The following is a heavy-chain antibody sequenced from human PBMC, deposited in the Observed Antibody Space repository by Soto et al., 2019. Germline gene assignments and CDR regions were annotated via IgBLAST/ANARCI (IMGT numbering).Heavy chain of an antibody. CDR2: IIPILGIA. CDR3: VLAVAGPRVVYYYMDV. J-gene: IGHJ6*03. V-gene: IGHV1-69*02. D-gene: IGHD6-19*01. CDR1: GGTFSSYT. Sequence: SVKVSCKASGGTFSSYTISLVRQAPGQGLEWMGRIIPILGIANYAQKFQGRVTITADKSTSTAYMELSSLRSEDTAVYYCVLAVAGPRVVYYYMDVWGKGTTVTVSS.